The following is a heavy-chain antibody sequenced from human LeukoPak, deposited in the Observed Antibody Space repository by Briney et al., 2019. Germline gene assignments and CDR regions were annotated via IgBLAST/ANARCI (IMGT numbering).Heavy chain of an antibody. CDR2: IYYSGST. CDR3: ARSLKANYYGSGGYSGWFDP. CDR1: GGSISSYY. D-gene: IGHD3-10*01. V-gene: IGHV4-59*01. Sequence: SETLSLTCTVSGGSISSYYRSWIRQPPGKGLEWIGDIYYSGSTNYNPSLKSRVTISVDTSKNQFSLKLSSVTAADTAVYYCARSLKANYYGSGGYSGWFDPWGQGTLVTVSS. J-gene: IGHJ5*02.